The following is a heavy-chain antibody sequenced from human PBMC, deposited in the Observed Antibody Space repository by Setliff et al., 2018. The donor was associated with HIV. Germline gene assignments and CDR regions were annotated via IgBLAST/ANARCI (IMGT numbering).Heavy chain of an antibody. CDR2: INWNGVST. D-gene: IGHD3-10*01. CDR3: ARGTLRGGWFDY. J-gene: IGHJ4*02. V-gene: IGHV3-20*04. Sequence: GGSLRLSCAASGFSFSDYYMSWVRQAPGKGLEWVSGINWNGVSTGYANAVKGRFTISRDNAKNSLYLQMNSLSAEDTALYYCARGTLRGGWFDYWGQGNLVTVSS. CDR1: GFSFSDYY.